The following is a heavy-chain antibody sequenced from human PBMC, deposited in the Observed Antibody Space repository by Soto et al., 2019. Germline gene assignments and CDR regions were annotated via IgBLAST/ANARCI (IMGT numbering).Heavy chain of an antibody. Sequence: PGVSLRLSCAASGCSLDDYGMSWIRQAPGKGLEWVSGMHRNGATTGYADSVKGRFTMSRDDAKNSLYLQMNSLRAEDTAFYYCARDHRWGYVYGDSGDSWGHGTLVTVSS. V-gene: IGHV3-20*04. CDR1: GCSLDDYG. D-gene: IGHD4-17*01. CDR3: ARDHRWGYVYGDSGDS. J-gene: IGHJ5*01. CDR2: MHRNGATT.